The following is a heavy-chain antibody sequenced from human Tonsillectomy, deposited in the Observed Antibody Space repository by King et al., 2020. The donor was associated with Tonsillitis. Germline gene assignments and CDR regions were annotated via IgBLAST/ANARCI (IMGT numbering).Heavy chain of an antibody. Sequence: VQLQESGPGLVKPSETLSLTCAVSGGSIRPYYWSWIRQPPGKGLEWIGYIYHTGSTDYNPSLKSRVTISVDTSKNQFSLMLSSVPAADTAGYYCARHGGFGANAFDIWGQGTMVTVSS. V-gene: IGHV4-59*08. J-gene: IGHJ3*02. D-gene: IGHD3-10*01. CDR1: GGSIRPYY. CDR3: ARHGGFGANAFDI. CDR2: IYHTGST.